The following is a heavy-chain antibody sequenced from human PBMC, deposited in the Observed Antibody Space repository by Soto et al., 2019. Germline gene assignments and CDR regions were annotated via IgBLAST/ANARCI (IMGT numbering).Heavy chain of an antibody. J-gene: IGHJ6*02. D-gene: IGHD2-15*01. Sequence: VQLVQSGAEVKKRGSSVKVYCKASGGTFSSYAISWVRQAPGQGLEWMGGIIPIFGTANYAQKFQGRVTITADESTSTAYMELSSLRSEDTAVYYCARRGYCSGGSSYPGTYYYGMDVWCQGTTVTVSS. V-gene: IGHV1-69*01. CDR2: IIPIFGTA. CDR1: GGTFSSYA. CDR3: ARRGYCSGGSSYPGTYYYGMDV.